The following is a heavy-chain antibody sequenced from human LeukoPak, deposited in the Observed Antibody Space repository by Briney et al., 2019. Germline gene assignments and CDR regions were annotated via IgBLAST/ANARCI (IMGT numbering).Heavy chain of an antibody. J-gene: IGHJ4*02. CDR1: GGSITPYP. Sequence: SETLSLTCTVSGGSITPYPWTWIRQAPGKGPEWIGYAHDSGRTECNPSLKSRLTISIDTSKNQFSLKLNSVTAADTAVYYCARNRVVGAPNFDYWGQGTLVTVFS. D-gene: IGHD1-26*01. CDR2: AHDSGRT. CDR3: ARNRVVGAPNFDY. V-gene: IGHV4-59*08.